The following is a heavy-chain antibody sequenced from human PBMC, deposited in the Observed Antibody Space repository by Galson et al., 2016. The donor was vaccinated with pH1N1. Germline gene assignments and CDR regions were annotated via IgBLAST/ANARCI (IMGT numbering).Heavy chain of an antibody. V-gene: IGHV5-10-1*01. J-gene: IGHJ5*02. D-gene: IGHD4-11*01. CDR1: GNSFTSSW. CDR3: ARVKNPNSNWNNWFDP. Sequence: QSGAEVKKPGESLRISCKGSGNSFTSSWISWVRQMPGKGLEWMGMIDPNDSNTKYSPSFQGHVTLSADKSINTAYLQWSSLKASDTAIYYCARVKNPNSNWNNWFDPWGQGTLVTVSS. CDR2: IDPNDSNT.